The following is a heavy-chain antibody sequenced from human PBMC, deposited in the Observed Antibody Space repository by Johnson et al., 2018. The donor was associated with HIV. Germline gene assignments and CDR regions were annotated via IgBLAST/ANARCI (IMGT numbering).Heavy chain of an antibody. D-gene: IGHD1-26*01. CDR2: IKSKTDGGTT. Sequence: VQLVESGGGLIQPGGSLRLSCAASGFTVSSNYMSWVRQAPGKGLEWVGRIKSKTDGGTTDYAAPVKGRFTISRDDSKNTLYLQMNSLKTEDTAVYYCTTDRATYDAFDIWGQGTMVTVSS. J-gene: IGHJ3*02. CDR1: GFTVSSNY. V-gene: IGHV3-15*01. CDR3: TTDRATYDAFDI.